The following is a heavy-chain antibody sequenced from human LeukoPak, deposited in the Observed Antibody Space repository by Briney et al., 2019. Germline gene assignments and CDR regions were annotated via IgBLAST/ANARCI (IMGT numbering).Heavy chain of an antibody. CDR1: GGSFSGYY. Sequence: PSETLSLTCAVYGGSFSGYYWSWIRQPPGKGREWIGEINHSGSTNHNPSLKSRVTISVATSKNPLSLKPSSVTAAATAVYYCARGTTTRSSGPIDYWGQGTLVTVSS. D-gene: IGHD6-19*01. J-gene: IGHJ4*02. V-gene: IGHV4-34*01. CDR2: INHSGST. CDR3: ARGTTTRSSGPIDY.